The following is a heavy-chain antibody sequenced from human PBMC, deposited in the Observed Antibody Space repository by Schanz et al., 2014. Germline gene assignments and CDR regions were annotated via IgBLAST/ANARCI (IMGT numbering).Heavy chain of an antibody. CDR3: ARAGYDADNWFDP. J-gene: IGHJ5*02. V-gene: IGHV3-33*08. CDR1: GFMFSSYG. CDR2: ISYDGSKK. Sequence: QVQLVESGGGVVQPGRSLRLSCAASGFMFSSYGMHWVRQAPGKGLEWVGVISYDGSKKSYADSVKGRFTISRDNSKNSLFLQMNSLRAEDTAVYYCARAGYDADNWFDPWGQGTLVTVSS. D-gene: IGHD2-2*01.